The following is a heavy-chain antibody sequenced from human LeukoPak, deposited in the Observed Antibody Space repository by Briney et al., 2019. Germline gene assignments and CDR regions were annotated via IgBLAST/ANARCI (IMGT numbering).Heavy chain of an antibody. J-gene: IGHJ4*02. D-gene: IGHD2-15*01. Sequence: GGSLRLSCAASGFTFSNYAMNWVRQAPGKGLQWVSAISAHDGSTYYADSVKGRFTISRDNSKNTLYLQMNRLRAEDTAVYYCAKGYCSGGSCGFDYWGQGTLVTVSS. CDR3: AKGYCSGGSCGFDY. CDR2: ISAHDGST. CDR1: GFTFSNYA. V-gene: IGHV3-23*01.